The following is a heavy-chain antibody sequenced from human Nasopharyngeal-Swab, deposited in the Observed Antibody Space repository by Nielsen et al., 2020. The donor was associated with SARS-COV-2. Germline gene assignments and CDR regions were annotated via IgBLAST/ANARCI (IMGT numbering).Heavy chain of an antibody. CDR1: GDSLNSNYY. V-gene: IGHV4-39*01. CDR3: ARLELRRYFES. D-gene: IGHD1-7*01. J-gene: IGHJ4*02. Sequence: SETLSLTCTVSGDSLNSNYYWGWIRQPPGKGLEWIAIIYYTGGTHFNPSLKTRVTISVDTSNDQFSLKLNSVTAADTAVYYCARLELRRYFESWGQGTLVTVSS. CDR2: IYYTGGT.